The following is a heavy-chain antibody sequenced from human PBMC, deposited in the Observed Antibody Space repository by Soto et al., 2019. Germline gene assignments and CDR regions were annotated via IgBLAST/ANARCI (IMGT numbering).Heavy chain of an antibody. CDR1: GFTFSNSA. D-gene: IGHD3-10*01. CDR2: ISGGSTTI. Sequence: EEQLLESGGGLAQPGGSLRLSCVASGFTFSNSAMSWVRQAPGKGLEWVSTISGGSTTIYYADSVKGRFTISRDNSKSTLFLQMNSLRAEDTAVYYCATMVSMLQGVFVRDFDHWGQGTLVTVSS. V-gene: IGHV3-23*01. CDR3: ATMVSMLQGVFVRDFDH. J-gene: IGHJ4*02.